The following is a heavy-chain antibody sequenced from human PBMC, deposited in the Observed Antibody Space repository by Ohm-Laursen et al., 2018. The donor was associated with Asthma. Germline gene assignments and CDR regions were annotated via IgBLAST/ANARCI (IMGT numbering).Heavy chain of an antibody. Sequence: GESLRISCKASGYTFTSYGISCMRQAPGQGLEWMGWISTYNGNTDYAQKFQGRVTMTTDTSTSTAYMELRSLRSDDTAVYYCARTTITSFAFDIWGQGTMVTVSS. J-gene: IGHJ3*02. D-gene: IGHD4-11*01. CDR3: ARTTITSFAFDI. CDR1: GYTFTSYG. V-gene: IGHV1-18*01. CDR2: ISTYNGNT.